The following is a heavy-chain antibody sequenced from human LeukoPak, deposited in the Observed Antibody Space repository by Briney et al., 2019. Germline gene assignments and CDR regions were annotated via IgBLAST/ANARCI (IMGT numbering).Heavy chain of an antibody. CDR1: GYTFTSYY. Sequence: ASVKVSCKASGYTFTSYYMHWVRQAPGQGLEWMGIINPSGGSTSYAQKFQGRVTMTRDMSTSTDYMELSSLRSEDTAVYYCARDRLWNGVYNWFDPWGQGTLVTVSS. CDR3: ARDRLWNGVYNWFDP. D-gene: IGHD1-1*01. J-gene: IGHJ5*02. CDR2: INPSGGST. V-gene: IGHV1-46*01.